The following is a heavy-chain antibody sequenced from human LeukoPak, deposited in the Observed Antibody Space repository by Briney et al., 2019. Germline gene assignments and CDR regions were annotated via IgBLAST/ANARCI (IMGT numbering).Heavy chain of an antibody. D-gene: IGHD4-17*01. CDR1: GGSISSSSYH. CDR3: ARQAPKTTVTSNGLDY. CDR2: INYSGNT. Sequence: PSETLSLTCTVSGGSISSSSYHWGWIRQSPGKGLEWIGSINYSGNTYYNPSLESRVTISLDTSKNQFSLKLSSVTAADTAVYYCARQAPKTTVTSNGLDYWGQGTLVTVSS. V-gene: IGHV4-39*01. J-gene: IGHJ4*02.